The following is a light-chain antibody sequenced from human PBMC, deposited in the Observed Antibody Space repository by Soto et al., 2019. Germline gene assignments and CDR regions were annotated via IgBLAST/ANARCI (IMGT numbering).Light chain of an antibody. V-gene: IGLV1-40*01. CDR2: GNS. J-gene: IGLJ2*01. CDR3: QSYDNTLSGVV. CDR1: SSNIGAGYD. Sequence: QSVLTQPPSVSGAPGQRVTISCTGSSSNIGAGYDVHWYLHLPGTAPILLIFGNSHRPSGVPDRFSASKSGTSASLAITGLQAEDEADYYCQSYDNTLSGVVFGGGTKLTVL.